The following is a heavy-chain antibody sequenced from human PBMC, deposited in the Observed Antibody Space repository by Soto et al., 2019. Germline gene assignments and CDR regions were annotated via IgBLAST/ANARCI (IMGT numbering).Heavy chain of an antibody. V-gene: IGHV3-30*18. CDR2: ISYDGSNK. J-gene: IGHJ6*02. D-gene: IGHD3-10*01. CDR3: AKDVGGILWFGRYGMDV. Sequence: QVQVVESGGGVVRPGRSLRLSCAASGFTFSNYGMHWVRQAPGKGLEWVAFISYDGSNKYYADSVKGRFTISRDNSKNTLYLQMNSLRAEDTSVYYCAKDVGGILWFGRYGMDVWGQGTTVTVSS. CDR1: GFTFSNYG.